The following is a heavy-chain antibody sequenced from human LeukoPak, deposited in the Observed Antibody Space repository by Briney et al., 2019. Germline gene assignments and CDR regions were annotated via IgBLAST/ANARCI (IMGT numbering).Heavy chain of an antibody. CDR3: AKGFGSYYSSGVYMAY. CDR2: IKSKTDGGTT. Sequence: GGSLRLSCAASGFTFSNAWMSWVRQAPGKGLEWVGRIKSKTDGGTTDYAAPVKGRFTISRDDSKNTLYLQMNSLKTEDTAVYYCAKGFGSYYSSGVYMAYWGQGTLVTVSS. V-gene: IGHV3-15*01. CDR1: GFTFSNAW. D-gene: IGHD1-26*01. J-gene: IGHJ4*02.